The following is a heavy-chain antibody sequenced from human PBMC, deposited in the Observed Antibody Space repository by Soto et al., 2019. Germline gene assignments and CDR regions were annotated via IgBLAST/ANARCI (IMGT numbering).Heavy chain of an antibody. CDR3: ARGISTTRYYYYYGMDV. CDR1: VYTLTSYY. J-gene: IGHJ6*02. Sequence: ASVKVSCKASVYTLTSYYLHWVRQAPGQGPEWMGIINPSGGITNDAQKFQDRVTITSDTSTSTVYMELSSLRSEDTAVYYCARGISTTRYYYYYGMDVWGQGTTVTVSS. D-gene: IGHD2-2*01. V-gene: IGHV1-46*01. CDR2: INPSGGIT.